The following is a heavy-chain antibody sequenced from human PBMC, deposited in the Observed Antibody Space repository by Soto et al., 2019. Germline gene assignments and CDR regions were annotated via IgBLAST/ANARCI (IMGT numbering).Heavy chain of an antibody. CDR2: IYSGGSA. J-gene: IGHJ4*02. Sequence: EVQLVESGGGLVQPGGSLRLSCAASGFTVSSNYRSWVRQAPGKGLEWVSVIYSGGSAYYADSVKGRSTISRDNAKNTLSLQMNSLRAEDTAVYYCARHGYSYGGGYFDYWGQGTLVTVSS. CDR3: ARHGYSYGGGYFDY. V-gene: IGHV3-66*04. CDR1: GFTVSSNY. D-gene: IGHD5-18*01.